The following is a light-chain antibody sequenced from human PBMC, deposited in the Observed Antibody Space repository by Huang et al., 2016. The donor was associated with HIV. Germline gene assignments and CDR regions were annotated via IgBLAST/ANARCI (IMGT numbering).Light chain of an antibody. CDR3: QQYARSPET. CDR1: QGVSSSY. V-gene: IGKV3-20*01. Sequence: EIVLTQSPGTLSLSPGERATRSCRASQGVSSSYLAWYQHKPGQAPRLLIYGASSRATGSPDRFSGSGSGTDSTLTISRLEPEDFAVYYCQQYARSPETFGQGTKVEIK. CDR2: GAS. J-gene: IGKJ1*01.